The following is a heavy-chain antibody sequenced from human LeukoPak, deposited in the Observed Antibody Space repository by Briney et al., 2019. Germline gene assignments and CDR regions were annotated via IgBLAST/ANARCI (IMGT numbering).Heavy chain of an antibody. CDR3: ARDGIVVVPAAIGTYYYYGMDV. D-gene: IGHD2-2*01. Sequence: ASVKVSCKASGDTFTSYYMHWVRQAPGQGLEWMGIINPSGGSTSYAQKFQGRVTMTRDTSTSTVYMELSSLRSEDTAVYYCARDGIVVVPAAIGTYYYYGMDVWGQGTTVTVSS. J-gene: IGHJ6*02. CDR2: INPSGGST. CDR1: GDTFTSYY. V-gene: IGHV1-46*01.